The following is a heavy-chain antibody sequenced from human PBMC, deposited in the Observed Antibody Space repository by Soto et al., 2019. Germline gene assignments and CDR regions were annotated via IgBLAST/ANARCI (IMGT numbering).Heavy chain of an antibody. Sequence: ASVKVSCKASGYTFTSYDINWVRQATGQGLEWMGWMNPNSGNTGYAQKFQGRVTMTRNTSISTAYMELSSLRSEDTAVYYCARVPGIAAAANYYYYGMDVWGQGTTVTVSS. V-gene: IGHV1-8*01. D-gene: IGHD6-13*01. CDR2: MNPNSGNT. CDR1: GYTFTSYD. J-gene: IGHJ6*02. CDR3: ARVPGIAAAANYYYYGMDV.